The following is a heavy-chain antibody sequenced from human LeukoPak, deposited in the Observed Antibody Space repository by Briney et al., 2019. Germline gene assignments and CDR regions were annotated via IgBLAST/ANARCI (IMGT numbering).Heavy chain of an antibody. V-gene: IGHV4-39*07. D-gene: IGHD4-17*01. CDR1: GGSISSSSYY. J-gene: IGHJ4*02. CDR3: ATNGVTSPYYFDY. Sequence: SETLSLTCTVSGGSISSSSYYWGWIRQPPGKGLEWIGSIYYSGSTYYNPSLKSRVTISVDTSKNQFSLKLNSVTAADTAVYYCATNGVTSPYYFDYWGQGTLVTVSS. CDR2: IYYSGST.